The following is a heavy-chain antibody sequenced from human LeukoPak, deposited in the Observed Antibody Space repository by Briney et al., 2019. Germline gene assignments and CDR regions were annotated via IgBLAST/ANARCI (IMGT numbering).Heavy chain of an antibody. CDR3: AREDYYNSGGYYLDY. CDR1: DASINNWTYY. D-gene: IGHD3-22*01. CDR2: IYHSGST. J-gene: IGHJ4*02. Sequence: SETLSLTCSGSDASINNWTYYWGWIRQPPGKGLEWIGSIYHSGSTYYNPSLKSRVTISVDTSKNQFSLKLSSVTAADTAVYFCAREDYYNSGGYYLDYWGQGTLVTVSS. V-gene: IGHV4-39*07.